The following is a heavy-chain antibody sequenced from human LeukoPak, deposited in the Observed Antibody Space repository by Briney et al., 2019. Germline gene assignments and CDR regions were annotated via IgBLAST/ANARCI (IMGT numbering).Heavy chain of an antibody. V-gene: IGHV3-13*01. Sequence: GGSLRLSCAASGFTFSDYDMHWVRQTTGKGLEWVSAIGTAGDTYYLGSVKGRFTISRENAKNSLYLQMNSLRDGDTAVYYCKKARSWHYGVDVWGQGTRVTVSS. CDR2: IGTAGDT. CDR1: GFTFSDYD. D-gene: IGHD3-10*01. J-gene: IGHJ6*02. CDR3: KKARSWHYGVDV.